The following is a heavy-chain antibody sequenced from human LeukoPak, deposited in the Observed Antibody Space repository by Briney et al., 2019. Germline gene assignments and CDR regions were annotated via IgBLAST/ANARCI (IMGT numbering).Heavy chain of an antibody. Sequence: TSQTLSLTCTVSGGSISSGSYYWSWIRQPAGKGLEWIGRIYTSGSTNYNPSLKSRVTISVDTSKNQFSLELSSVTAADTAVYYCARGNYGDYSNWFDPWGQGTLVTVSS. D-gene: IGHD4-17*01. V-gene: IGHV4-61*02. CDR1: GGSISSGSYY. CDR2: IYTSGST. CDR3: ARGNYGDYSNWFDP. J-gene: IGHJ5*02.